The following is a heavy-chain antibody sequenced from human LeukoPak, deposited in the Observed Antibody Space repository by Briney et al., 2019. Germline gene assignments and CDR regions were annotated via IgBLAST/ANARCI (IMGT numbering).Heavy chain of an antibody. CDR1: GGSFSGYY. V-gene: IGHV4-34*01. CDR2: INHSGST. D-gene: IGHD3-10*01. Sequence: SETLSLTCAVYGGSFSGYYWSWIRQPPGKGLEWIGEINHSGSTNYNPSLKSRVTISVDTSKNQFSLKLSSVTAADTAVYYCAGSYYYGSGSYGWTRSGFDPWGQGTLVTVSS. J-gene: IGHJ5*02. CDR3: AGSYYYGSGSYGWTRSGFDP.